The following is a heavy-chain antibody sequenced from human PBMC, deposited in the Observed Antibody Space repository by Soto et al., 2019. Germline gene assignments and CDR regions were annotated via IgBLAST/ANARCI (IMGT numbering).Heavy chain of an antibody. J-gene: IGHJ4*02. CDR1: GFTFSDHY. CDR2: IKNKANSYGT. CDR3: ASVGLSSAYIRSRLHDH. D-gene: IGHD2-21*01. Sequence: GGSLRLSCAASGFTFSDHYMGWIRQAPGKGLEWGGRIKNKANSYGTEYAASVKGRFSISRDDSKNSMYLQMNSLETEDAAVYYWASVGLSSAYIRSRLHDHWGQGTLVTVSS. V-gene: IGHV3-72*01.